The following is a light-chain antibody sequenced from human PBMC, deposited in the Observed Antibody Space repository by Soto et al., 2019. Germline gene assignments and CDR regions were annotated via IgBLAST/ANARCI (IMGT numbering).Light chain of an antibody. J-gene: IGKJ2*01. Sequence: IQMTQSPSSLSASVGDRITITCRASQSISIYLNWYQQKPGKAPNLLIFGAYNLQSGVPSRFSGSGSGTDFTLTISSLQAEDFATYYCQQSYSTLYAFGQGTKRDIK. CDR3: QQSYSTLYA. CDR1: QSISIY. CDR2: GAY. V-gene: IGKV1-39*01.